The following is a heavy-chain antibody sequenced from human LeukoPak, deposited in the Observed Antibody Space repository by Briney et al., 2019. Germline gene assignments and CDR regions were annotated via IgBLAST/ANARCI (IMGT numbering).Heavy chain of an antibody. CDR1: QFTFSTYW. J-gene: IGHJ4*02. D-gene: IGHD5-18*01. CDR3: ARAGYTYITLYF. V-gene: IGHV3-7*01. Sequence: GGSLRLSCVASQFTFSTYWMSWVRQAPGKGLELVAKIKQDGSDKHYVDSVKGRFIISRDNAKNSLYLQLNSLRAEDTAVYYCARAGYTYITLYFWGQGTLVTVSS. CDR2: IKQDGSDK.